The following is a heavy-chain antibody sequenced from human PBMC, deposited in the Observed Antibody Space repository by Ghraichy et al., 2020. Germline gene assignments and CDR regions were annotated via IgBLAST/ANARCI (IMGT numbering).Heavy chain of an antibody. CDR2: INPNSGGT. CDR3: ARTYYYDSSGYYTQRTLFDY. Sequence: ASVKVSCKASGYTFTGYYMHSVRQAPGQGLEWMGWINPNSGGTNYAQKFQGRVTMTRDTSISTAYMELSSLRSDDTALYYCARTYYYDSSGYYTQRTLFDYWGQGTLVTVSS. V-gene: IGHV1-2*02. J-gene: IGHJ4*02. CDR1: GYTFTGYY. D-gene: IGHD3-22*01.